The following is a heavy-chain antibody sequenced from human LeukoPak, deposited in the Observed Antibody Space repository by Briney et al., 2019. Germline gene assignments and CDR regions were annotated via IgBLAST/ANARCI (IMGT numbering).Heavy chain of an antibody. CDR1: GDSISGSSYY. J-gene: IGHJ4*02. Sequence: SETLSLTCTVSGDSISGSSYYWVWIRQPPGKGLEWIGSIYYSGSTYYNPSLKSRVTISVDTSKNQFSLKLSSVTAADTAVYYVAKSDRFNYGTDYWGPGTLVTVSS. CDR2: IYYSGST. CDR3: AKSDRFNYGTDY. D-gene: IGHD5-18*01. V-gene: IGHV4-39*01.